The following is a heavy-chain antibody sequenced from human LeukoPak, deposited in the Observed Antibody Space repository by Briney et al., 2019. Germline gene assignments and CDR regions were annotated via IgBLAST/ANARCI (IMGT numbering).Heavy chain of an antibody. D-gene: IGHD5-12*01. CDR2: IIPIFGTA. Sequence: SVKVSCKVSGYTLTELSMHWVRQAPGQGLEWMGGIIPIFGTANYAQKFQGRVTITADESTSTAYMELSSLRSEDTAVYYCAREGLRGYSGYESLERFHDAFDIWGQGTMVTVSS. V-gene: IGHV1-69*13. CDR1: GYTLTELS. J-gene: IGHJ3*02. CDR3: AREGLRGYSGYESLERFHDAFDI.